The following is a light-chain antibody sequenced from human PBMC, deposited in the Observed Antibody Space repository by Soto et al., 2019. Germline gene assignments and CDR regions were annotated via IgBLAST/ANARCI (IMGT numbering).Light chain of an antibody. CDR1: QSVSSSY. Sequence: EIVLTQSPGTLSLSPGERATLSCRASQSVSSSYLAWYQQKPGQAPRLLIYGASSRATGIPDRFSGSGSGTDFTLTISRLETEELAVYDCQQYGTSPLAVGGLTKVEIK. CDR3: QQYGTSPLA. CDR2: GAS. J-gene: IGKJ4*01. V-gene: IGKV3-20*01.